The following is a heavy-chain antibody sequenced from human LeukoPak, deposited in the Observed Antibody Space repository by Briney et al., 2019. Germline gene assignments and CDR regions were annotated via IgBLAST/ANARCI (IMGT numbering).Heavy chain of an antibody. J-gene: IGHJ4*02. V-gene: IGHV3-23*01. CDR1: GFTFNNYA. CDR2: ISGGGETT. D-gene: IGHD4-17*01. Sequence: GGSLRLSCAASGFTFNNYAMNWVRQAPGKGLEWVSSISGGGETTYYADSAKGRFTISRDNSQNTLYLQMNSLRAEDTAVYYCARDYADYVGYFFFYYWGQGTLVTVSS. CDR3: ARDYADYVGYFFFYY.